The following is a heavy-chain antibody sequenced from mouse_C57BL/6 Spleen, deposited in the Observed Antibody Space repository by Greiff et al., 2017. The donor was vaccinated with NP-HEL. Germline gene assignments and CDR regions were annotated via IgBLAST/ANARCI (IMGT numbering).Heavy chain of an antibody. D-gene: IGHD1-1*01. V-gene: IGHV1-64*01. Sequence: VQLQQPGAELVKPGASVKLSCKASGYTFTSYWMHWVKQRPGQGLEWIGMIHPNSGSTNYNEKFKSKATLTVDKSSSTAYMQLSSLTSEDSAVYYGARSPFYGSSPPYAMEYWGQGTSVTVSS. CDR1: GYTFTSYW. CDR3: ARSPFYGSSPPYAMEY. J-gene: IGHJ4*01. CDR2: IHPNSGST.